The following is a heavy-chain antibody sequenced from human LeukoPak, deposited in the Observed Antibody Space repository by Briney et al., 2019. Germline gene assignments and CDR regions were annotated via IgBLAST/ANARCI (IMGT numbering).Heavy chain of an antibody. CDR2: ISSSGNSI. V-gene: IGHV3-48*03. J-gene: IGHJ1*01. D-gene: IGHD6-13*01. CDR1: GFTFSGYE. Sequence: PGRSLRLSCTASGFTFSGYEMNWVRQAPGEGLEWVSYISSSGNSIYYADSVKGRFTISRDNAKNSLYLQMNSLRAEDMAVYYCARGRFGSCWGQGTLVTVSS. CDR3: ARGRFGSC.